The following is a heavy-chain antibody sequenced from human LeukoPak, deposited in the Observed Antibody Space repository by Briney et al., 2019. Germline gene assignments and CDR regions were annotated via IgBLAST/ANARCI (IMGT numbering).Heavy chain of an antibody. CDR2: ISYDGSNK. CDR3: ARGRGYSGYAPDY. D-gene: IGHD5-12*01. CDR1: GVTFSHRW. J-gene: IGHJ4*02. V-gene: IGHV3-30*03. Sequence: SGGSLRLSCAASGVTFSHRWMHWVRQAPGKGLEWVAVISYDGSNKYYADSVKGRFTISRDNSKNTLYLQMNSLRAEDTAVYYCARGRGYSGYAPDYWGQGTLVTVSS.